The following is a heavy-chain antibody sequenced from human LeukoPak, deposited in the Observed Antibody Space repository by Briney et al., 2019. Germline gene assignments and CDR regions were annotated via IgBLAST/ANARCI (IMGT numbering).Heavy chain of an antibody. D-gene: IGHD3-16*01. Sequence: GGSLRLSCAASGFTFDDYGMSWVRQAPGKGLEGGSGINWNGGSTVYADSVKGRSTISSDKAKNSLYLQMNSLRAEDTALYYCAPRGLPTLGDWSQGTLVTVSS. V-gene: IGHV3-20*04. J-gene: IGHJ4*02. CDR3: APRGLPTLGD. CDR2: INWNGGST. CDR1: GFTFDDYG.